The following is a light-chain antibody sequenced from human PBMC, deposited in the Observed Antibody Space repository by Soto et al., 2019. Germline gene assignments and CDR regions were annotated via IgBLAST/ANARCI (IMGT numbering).Light chain of an antibody. J-gene: IGKJ4*01. V-gene: IGKV1-6*01. CDR1: QAIGHD. CDR2: AAS. Sequence: AIQMTQSPSSLSASVGDRVTITCRASQAIGHDLAWYQQRPGKAPKLLIYAASSLQSGVPSRFSGGGSGTDFTLTISNLQPGDFATYYCLQDYNFPLSFGGGTKVEIK. CDR3: LQDYNFPLS.